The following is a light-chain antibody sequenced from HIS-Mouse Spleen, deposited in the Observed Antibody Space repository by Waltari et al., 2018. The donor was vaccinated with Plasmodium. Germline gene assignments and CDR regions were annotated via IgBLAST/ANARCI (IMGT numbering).Light chain of an antibody. CDR1: ALPKKY. Sequence: SYELTQPPSVSVSPGQTARITCSGDALPKKYAYWYQQKSGQAPVLVIYEDSKRPSGIPGIVSGSSAGTIATLTISGAQVEDEADYYCYSTDSSGNHRVFGGGTKLTVL. J-gene: IGLJ3*02. CDR2: EDS. V-gene: IGLV3-10*01. CDR3: YSTDSSGNHRV.